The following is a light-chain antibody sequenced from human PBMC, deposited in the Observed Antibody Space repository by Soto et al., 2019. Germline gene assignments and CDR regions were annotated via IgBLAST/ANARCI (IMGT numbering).Light chain of an antibody. CDR3: CSYAGSSTPYV. V-gene: IGLV2-23*01. CDR1: SSDVGSHNL. CDR2: EGS. Sequence: QSALTQPASVSGSPGQSITISCTGTSSDVGSHNLVSWYQQHPGKAPKLMIYEGSKRPSGVSNRFSGSKSGNTASLTISGLQAEDEADYYCCSYAGSSTPYVFGTGTKLTVL. J-gene: IGLJ1*01.